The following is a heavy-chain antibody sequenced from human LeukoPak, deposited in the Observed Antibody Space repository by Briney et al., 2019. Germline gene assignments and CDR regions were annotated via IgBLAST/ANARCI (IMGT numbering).Heavy chain of an antibody. V-gene: IGHV3-21*01. Sequence: GGSLRLSCAASGFTLSTYTMNWVRQAPGKGLEWVSSISSSSSDIYYADSVKGRFTISRDNAKNSLYLQMNSLRAEDRAVYYCARAMVATNWYFDYWGQGTLVTVSS. CDR2: ISSSSSDI. D-gene: IGHD5-12*01. CDR3: ARAMVATNWYFDY. CDR1: GFTLSTYT. J-gene: IGHJ4*02.